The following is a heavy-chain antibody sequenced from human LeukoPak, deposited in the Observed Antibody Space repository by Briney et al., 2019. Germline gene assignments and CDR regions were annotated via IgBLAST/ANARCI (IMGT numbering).Heavy chain of an antibody. J-gene: IGHJ4*02. CDR1: GFTFSNYE. CDR3: ARSITDYGDYDSPFFDY. Sequence: GGSLRLSCAASGFTFSNYEMNWVRQAPGKGLEWVSYISSSGTLIFYSDSVKGRFTISRDNASVSLQMNSLRAEDTALYYCARSITDYGDYDSPFFDYWGQGTLVTVSS. CDR2: ISSSGTLI. V-gene: IGHV3-48*03. D-gene: IGHD4-17*01.